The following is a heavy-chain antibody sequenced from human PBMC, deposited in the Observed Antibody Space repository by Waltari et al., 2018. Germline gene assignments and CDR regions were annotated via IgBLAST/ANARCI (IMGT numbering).Heavy chain of an antibody. D-gene: IGHD5-12*01. J-gene: IGHJ4*02. Sequence: EVQVLESGGGLVQPGGSLRLSCAASGSTFSSYAMNWVRRAPGKGLEVISAISTSGHATYTADSVKGRFTISRDNSKNTLYLQMNSLRAEDTAVYYFAKGGIVASSALDYWGQGTLVTVSS. CDR2: ISTSGHAT. CDR1: GSTFSSYA. CDR3: AKGGIVASSALDY. V-gene: IGHV3-23*01.